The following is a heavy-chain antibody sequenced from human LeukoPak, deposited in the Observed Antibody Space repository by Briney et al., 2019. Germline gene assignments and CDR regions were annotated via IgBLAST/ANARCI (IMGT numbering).Heavy chain of an antibody. Sequence: SETLSLTCAVYGGSFSGYYWSWIRQPPGKGLEWIGEINHSGSTNYNPSLKSRVTISVDTSKNQFSLKLSSVTAADTAVYYCATRVVPAAYGYWGQGTLVTVSS. D-gene: IGHD2-2*01. V-gene: IGHV4-34*01. CDR1: GGSFSGYY. CDR3: ATRVVPAAYGY. J-gene: IGHJ4*02. CDR2: INHSGST.